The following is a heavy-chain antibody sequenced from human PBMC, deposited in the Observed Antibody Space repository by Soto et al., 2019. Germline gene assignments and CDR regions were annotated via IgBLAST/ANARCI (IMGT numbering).Heavy chain of an antibody. J-gene: IGHJ4*02. Sequence: GGSLRLSCAASGFTFSSYAMSWVRQAPGKGLEWVSAISGSGGSTYYADSVKGRFTISRDNSKNTLYLQMNSLRAEDTAVYYCAKDQGPLYCSSTSCYAGYYFDYWGQGTLVTVSS. CDR3: AKDQGPLYCSSTSCYAGYYFDY. V-gene: IGHV3-23*01. D-gene: IGHD2-2*01. CDR2: ISGSGGST. CDR1: GFTFSSYA.